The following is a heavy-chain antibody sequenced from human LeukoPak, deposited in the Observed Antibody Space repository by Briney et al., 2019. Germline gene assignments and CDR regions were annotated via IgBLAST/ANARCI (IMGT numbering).Heavy chain of an antibody. J-gene: IGHJ5*02. CDR3: ASEFSSSSGFDP. V-gene: IGHV3-66*01. D-gene: IGHD6-6*01. CDR2: IYSSGRT. Sequence: AGGSLRLSCVVSGFTVSSNYMSWVRQAPGKGLEWVSVIYSSGRTYYADSVKGRFTISRDNSKNTLYLQMNSLRVDDTAVYYCASEFSSSSGFDPWGQGTLVTVSS. CDR1: GFTVSSNY.